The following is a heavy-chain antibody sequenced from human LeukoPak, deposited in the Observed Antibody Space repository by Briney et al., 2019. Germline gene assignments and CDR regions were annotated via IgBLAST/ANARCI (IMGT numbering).Heavy chain of an antibody. CDR3: ARSYPSYYYGSGIYFDY. V-gene: IGHV3-66*01. J-gene: IGHJ4*02. D-gene: IGHD3-10*01. CDR1: GFIVSDNY. Sequence: GGSLRLSCAASGFIVSDNYISWVRQAPGKGLEWVSVIYSGGSTYYADSVKGRFTISRDNSKNTLYLQMNSLRAEDTAVYYCARSYPSYYYGSGIYFDYWGQGTLVTVSS. CDR2: IYSGGST.